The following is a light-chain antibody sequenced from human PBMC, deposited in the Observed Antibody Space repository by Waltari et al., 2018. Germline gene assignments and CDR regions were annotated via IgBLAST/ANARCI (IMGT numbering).Light chain of an antibody. CDR2: DAS. V-gene: IGKV1-NL1*01. CDR1: RGISNS. Sequence: DIQMTQSPSSLSASVGDRVIITCRASRGISNSLAWYQQKPGKAPNLLLYDASRLETGVPSRFSGSGSGTDYTLTISSLQPEDFATYDCQQCYGTPYTFGQGTKLEIK. J-gene: IGKJ2*01. CDR3: QQCYGTPYT.